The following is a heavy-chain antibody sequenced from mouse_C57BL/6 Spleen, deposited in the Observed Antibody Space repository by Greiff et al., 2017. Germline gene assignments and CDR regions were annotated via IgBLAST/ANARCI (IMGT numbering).Heavy chain of an antibody. J-gene: IGHJ3*01. Sequence: VQLQESGPELVKPGASVKLSCKASGYTFTSYDINWVKQTPGQGLEWIGWIYPRDGSTKYNEKFKGQATLTVDHSSSTAYMELHSLTSEDSAVYYCAGSGYYGRSYVAWFAYWGQGTLVTVSA. CDR3: AGSGYYGRSYVAWFAY. CDR2: IYPRDGST. V-gene: IGHV1-85*01. CDR1: GYTFTSYD. D-gene: IGHD1-1*01.